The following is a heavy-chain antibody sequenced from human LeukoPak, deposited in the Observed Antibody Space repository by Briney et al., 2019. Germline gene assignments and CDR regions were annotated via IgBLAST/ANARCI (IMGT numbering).Heavy chain of an antibody. Sequence: SETLSLTCSVSGGAISIYYWSWIRQPPGKGLEWIGYIYNSGSTNYNPSLKSRDTISVDTSKNQFSLKLSSVTAADTAVYYCACLTTADAFDIWGQGTKVTVSS. J-gene: IGHJ3*02. CDR3: ACLTTADAFDI. D-gene: IGHD3-22*01. V-gene: IGHV4-59*01. CDR1: GGAISIYY. CDR2: IYNSGST.